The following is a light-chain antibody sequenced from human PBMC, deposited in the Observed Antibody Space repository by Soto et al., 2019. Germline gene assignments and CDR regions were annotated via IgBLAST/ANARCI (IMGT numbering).Light chain of an antibody. CDR1: SSDVGGYNY. Sequence: QSALTQPPSASGSPGQSVTISCTGTSSDVGGYNYVSWYQQHPGKAPKLMIYEVSKRPSGVPDRFSGSKSGNTASLTVSGLXAEDEADYYCSSYAGSNNLYVFGTGTKVTLL. J-gene: IGLJ1*01. CDR2: EVS. V-gene: IGLV2-8*01. CDR3: SSYAGSNNLYV.